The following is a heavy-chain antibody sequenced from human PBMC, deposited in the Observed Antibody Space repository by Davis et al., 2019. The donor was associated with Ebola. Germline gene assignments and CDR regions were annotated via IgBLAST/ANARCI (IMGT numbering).Heavy chain of an antibody. CDR1: GYTFTGYY. J-gene: IGHJ4*02. Sequence: ASVKVSCKASGYTFTGYYMHWVRQAPGQGLEWMGWINPNSGGTNYAQKFQGRVTMTRDTSISTDYMELSSLRSDDPAVYYCARAPHRSGWSPAVHFDYWGQGTLVTVSS. CDR3: ARAPHRSGWSPAVHFDY. CDR2: INPNSGGT. D-gene: IGHD6-19*01. V-gene: IGHV1-2*02.